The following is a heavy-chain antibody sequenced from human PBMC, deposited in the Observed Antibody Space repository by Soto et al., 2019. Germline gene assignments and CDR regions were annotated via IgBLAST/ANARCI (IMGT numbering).Heavy chain of an antibody. D-gene: IGHD3-10*01. CDR1: GGSFSGYY. CDR3: ARGYYYGSGTLGYYYYMDV. CDR2: INHSGST. J-gene: IGHJ6*03. Sequence: SETLSLTCAVYGGSFSGYYWSWIRQPPGKGLEWIGEINHSGSTNYNPSLKSRVTISVDTSKNQFSLKLSSVTAADTAVYYCARGYYYGSGTLGYYYYMDVWGKGTTVTVSS. V-gene: IGHV4-34*01.